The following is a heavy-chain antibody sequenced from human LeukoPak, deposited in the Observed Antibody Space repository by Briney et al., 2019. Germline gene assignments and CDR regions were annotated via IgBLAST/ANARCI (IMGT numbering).Heavy chain of an antibody. D-gene: IGHD3-22*01. CDR1: GGSVSSDSSY. CDR3: ARDVYDRSGYSGFDY. Sequence: SETLSLTCTVSGGSVSSDSSYWSWIRQPPGKGLEWIGYIHHSRGTNYNPSLKSRVTISVDTSKNQFSLKLNSVTAADTAVYYCARDVYDRSGYSGFDYWGQGTLVTVSS. J-gene: IGHJ4*02. V-gene: IGHV4-61*01. CDR2: IHHSRGT.